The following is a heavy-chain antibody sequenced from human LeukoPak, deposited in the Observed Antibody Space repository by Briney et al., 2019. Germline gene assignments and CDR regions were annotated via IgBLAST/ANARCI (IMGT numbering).Heavy chain of an antibody. CDR2: IKEDGSEK. V-gene: IGHV3-7*01. Sequence: PGGSLRLSCAASGFTFSNYWMTWVRQAPGKGLEWVANIKEDGSEKYYVDSVKGRFTISRDDAKNSLYLEINSLRVEDTAVYYCVRGWFLSVWSYHWDVWGQGTTVTVSS. CDR1: GFTFSNYW. D-gene: IGHD3-10*01. CDR3: VRGWFLSVWSYHWDV. J-gene: IGHJ6*02.